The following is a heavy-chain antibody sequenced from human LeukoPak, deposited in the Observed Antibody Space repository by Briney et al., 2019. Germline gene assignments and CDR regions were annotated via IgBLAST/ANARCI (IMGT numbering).Heavy chain of an antibody. CDR2: INPSGGGT. Sequence: ASVKVSCKASGYTFTSYYMHWVRQAPGQGLEWMGIINPSGGGTSYAQKFQGRVTMTRDTSTSTVYMELSSLRSEDTAVYYCARDGIFGVSNYYYMDVWGKGTTVTVSS. V-gene: IGHV1-46*01. D-gene: IGHD3-3*01. J-gene: IGHJ6*03. CDR1: GYTFTSYY. CDR3: ARDGIFGVSNYYYMDV.